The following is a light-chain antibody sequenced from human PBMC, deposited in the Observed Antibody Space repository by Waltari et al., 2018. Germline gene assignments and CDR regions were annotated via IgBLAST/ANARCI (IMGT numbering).Light chain of an antibody. CDR2: DVY. Sequence: QSALTQPASVSGSPGQAIIISCTGTGSDVGGYDYVSWYQQYPGKAPRLIIYDVYKRPSGVSNRFSGSKSDNTGSLTISGLQAEDESVYYCSSYTSSGVVFGGGTKLTVL. CDR3: SSYTSSGVV. J-gene: IGLJ2*01. V-gene: IGLV2-14*01. CDR1: GSDVGGYDY.